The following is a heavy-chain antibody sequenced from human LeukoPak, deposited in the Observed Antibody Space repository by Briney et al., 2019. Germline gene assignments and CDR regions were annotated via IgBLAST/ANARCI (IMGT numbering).Heavy chain of an antibody. Sequence: GGSLRLSCAVSGFTFSSYSMTWVRQAPGKGLEWVSSISSSSGYKYYADSVKGQFTISRDNAKNSLYLQMNSLRVEDTAVYYCAKPSRAPSGYYYWGQGTLVTVSS. CDR3: AKPSRAPSGYYY. J-gene: IGHJ4*02. CDR2: ISSSSGYK. D-gene: IGHD3-9*01. CDR1: GFTFSSYS. V-gene: IGHV3-21*04.